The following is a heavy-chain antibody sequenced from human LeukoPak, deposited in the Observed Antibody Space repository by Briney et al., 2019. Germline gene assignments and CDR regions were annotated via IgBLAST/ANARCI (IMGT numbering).Heavy chain of an antibody. CDR2: IYYSGST. Sequence: PSETLSLTCTVSGGSISSNNYYWGWIRQPPGKGLEWIGTIYYSGSTNYNPSLKSRVTISVDTSKNQFSLTLSSVTAADTAVCYCARHRGRSSGWFYYFDYWGQGTLVTVSS. V-gene: IGHV4-39*01. CDR1: GGSISSNNYY. D-gene: IGHD6-19*01. CDR3: ARHRGRSSGWFYYFDY. J-gene: IGHJ4*02.